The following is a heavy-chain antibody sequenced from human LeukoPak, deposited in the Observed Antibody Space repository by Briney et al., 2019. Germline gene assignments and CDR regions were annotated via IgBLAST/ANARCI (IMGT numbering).Heavy chain of an antibody. V-gene: IGHV3-64*01. J-gene: IGHJ4*02. CDR3: ARGEYDY. CDR2: ISSNGGST. Sequence: PGGSLRLSCAASGFTFSSYAMHWVRQAPGEGLEYVSAISSNGGSTYYANSVKGRFTISRDNSKNTLYLQMGSLRAEDMAVYYCARGEYDYWGQGTLVTVSS. D-gene: IGHD2/OR15-2a*01. CDR1: GFTFSSYA.